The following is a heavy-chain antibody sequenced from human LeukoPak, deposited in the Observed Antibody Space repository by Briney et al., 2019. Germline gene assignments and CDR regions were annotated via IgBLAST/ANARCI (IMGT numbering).Heavy chain of an antibody. CDR3: ATLNPTMIVGY. CDR2: ISSSSSYI. D-gene: IGHD3-22*01. J-gene: IGHJ4*02. Sequence: GGSLRLSCAASGLTFSSYAMTWVRQAPGKGLEWVSSISSSSSYIYYADSVKGRFTISRDNAKNSLYLQMNSLRAEDTAVYYCATLNPTMIVGYWGQGTLVTVSS. V-gene: IGHV3-21*01. CDR1: GLTFSSYA.